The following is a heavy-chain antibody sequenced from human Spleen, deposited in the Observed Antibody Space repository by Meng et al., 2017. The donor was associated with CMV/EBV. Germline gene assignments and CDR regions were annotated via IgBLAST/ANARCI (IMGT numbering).Heavy chain of an antibody. V-gene: IGHV4-34*01. J-gene: IGHJ3*02. Sequence: QGKLQPRGAVLLKPSGTLSLTCAFYGGSFSGYYWSRIRQPPGKELEWIGEINHSGSTNYNPSLKSRVTISVDTSKNQFSLKLSSVTAADTAVYYCARDPSRDSSGYFDAFDIWGQGTMVTVSS. CDR3: ARDPSRDSSGYFDAFDI. CDR1: GGSFSGYY. CDR2: INHSGST. D-gene: IGHD3-22*01.